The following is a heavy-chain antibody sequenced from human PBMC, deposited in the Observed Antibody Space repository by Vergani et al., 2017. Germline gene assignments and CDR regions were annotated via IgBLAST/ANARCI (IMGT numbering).Heavy chain of an antibody. D-gene: IGHD3-22*01. CDR1: GFTFTNFA. J-gene: IGHJ5*02. Sequence: EVQLLESGGNLVQPGGSLRLSCAASGFTFTNFAMTWVRQAPGEGLEWVSGISGSGGFTYYADSVKGRFTISRDNSKNTMFLQMNNLRAEDTAVYYCARGASYFDSGGYADTWGQGTLVTVS. CDR3: ARGASYFDSGGYADT. CDR2: ISGSGGFT. V-gene: IGHV3-23*01.